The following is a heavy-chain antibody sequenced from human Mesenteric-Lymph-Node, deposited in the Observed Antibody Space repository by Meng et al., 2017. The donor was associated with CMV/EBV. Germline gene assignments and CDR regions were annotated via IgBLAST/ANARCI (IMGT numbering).Heavy chain of an antibody. J-gene: IGHJ4*02. CDR1: GGSISSGNYY. V-gene: IGHV4-31*02. CDR2: IYDSGST. Sequence: GGSISSGNYYWNWIRQHPGKGLEWLGYIYDSGSTHYSPPLQSRLTMSMDTSKNQFSLNLSSVTAADTAVYYCARAESGGNWGSFDYWGQGTLVTVSS. CDR3: ARAESGGNWGSFDY. D-gene: IGHD4-23*01.